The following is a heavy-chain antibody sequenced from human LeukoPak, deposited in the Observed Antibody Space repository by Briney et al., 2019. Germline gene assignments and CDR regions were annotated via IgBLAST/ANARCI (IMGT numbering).Heavy chain of an antibody. Sequence: GGSLRLSCAVSGFTIRSYAMNWVRQAPGKGLEWVSTISASTDSTYYTDSVKGRFTISRDNFRNMLHLEMNSLRAEDTAVYYCAKGGAVPRTGLDYWGQGTLVTVSS. D-gene: IGHD6-19*01. CDR1: GFTIRSYA. CDR3: AKGGAVPRTGLDY. V-gene: IGHV3-23*01. CDR2: ISASTDST. J-gene: IGHJ4*02.